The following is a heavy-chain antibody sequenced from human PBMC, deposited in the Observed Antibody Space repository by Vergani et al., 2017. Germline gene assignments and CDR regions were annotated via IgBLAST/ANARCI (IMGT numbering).Heavy chain of an antibody. CDR1: GGSFSGYY. Sequence: QVQLQQWGAGLLKTSETLSLTCAVYGGSFSGYYWSWIRQPPGKGLEWIGEINHSGSTNYNPSLKSRVTISVDTSKNQFSLMLSSVTAADTDVYDCARPSRRGSKAFDIWGQGTMVTVSS. CDR3: ARPSRRGSKAFDI. D-gene: IGHD3-10*01. V-gene: IGHV4-34*01. CDR2: INHSGST. J-gene: IGHJ3*02.